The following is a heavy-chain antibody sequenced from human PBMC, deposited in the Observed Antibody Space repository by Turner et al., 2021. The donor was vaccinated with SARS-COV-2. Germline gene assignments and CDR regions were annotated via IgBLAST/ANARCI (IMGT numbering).Heavy chain of an antibody. V-gene: IGHV4-34*01. CDR3: ARRGPHTGWSFDY. CDR1: GGSSSDAS. J-gene: IGHJ4*02. Sequence: QVQLQQCGAGLFQPSATLSLTCAVYGGSSSDASRTWVRQPPGKGLEWIGEIGPSGSTNYSPSLKSRLPISVDRSNDQLFLQLSSLTAADTAVYYCARRGPHTGWSFDYWGQGTLVTVSS. D-gene: IGHD6-19*01. CDR2: IGPSGST.